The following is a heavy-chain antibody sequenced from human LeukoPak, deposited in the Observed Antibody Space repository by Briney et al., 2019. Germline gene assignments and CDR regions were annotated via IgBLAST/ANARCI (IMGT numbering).Heavy chain of an antibody. V-gene: IGHV4-31*03. CDR3: ARVGSIAAGAHISYYYYYYMDV. CDR2: IYYSGST. D-gene: IGHD6-13*01. J-gene: IGHJ6*03. CDR1: GGSISSGGYY. Sequence: PSETLSLTCTVSGGSISSGGYYWSWIRQHPGKGLEWIGYIYYSGSTYYNPSLKSRVTISVDTSKNQFSLKLSSVTAADTAVYYCARVGSIAAGAHISYYYYYYMDVWGKGTTVTVSS.